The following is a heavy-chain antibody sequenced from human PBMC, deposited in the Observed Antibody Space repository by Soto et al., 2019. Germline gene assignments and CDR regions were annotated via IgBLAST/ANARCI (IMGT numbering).Heavy chain of an antibody. J-gene: IGHJ6*02. Sequence: QVQLVESGGGVVQPGRSLRLSCAASGFTFNSYGMHWVRQGPGNGLEWVAFISYDSTKTYYADSVKGRFTISRDNSNSALYVQMNSLTGEDTAVYYCARIRSAWSDFHYYSLDVWGQGTTVTVSS. V-gene: IGHV3-30*03. CDR1: GFTFNSYG. D-gene: IGHD1-26*01. CDR3: ARIRSAWSDFHYYSLDV. CDR2: ISYDSTKT.